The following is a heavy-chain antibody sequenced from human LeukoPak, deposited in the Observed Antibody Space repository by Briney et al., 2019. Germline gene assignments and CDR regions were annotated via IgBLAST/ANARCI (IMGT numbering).Heavy chain of an antibody. CDR1: GYTFTSYG. CDR3: ARRLVAAAGLPYYYYGIDV. CDR2: ISAYNGNT. D-gene: IGHD6-13*01. V-gene: IGHV1-18*01. J-gene: IGHJ6*02. Sequence: ASVKVSCKASGYTFTSYGISWVRQAPGQGLAWMGWISAYNGNTNYAQKLQGRVTMTTDTSTSTAYMELRSLRSDDTAVYYCARRLVAAAGLPYYYYGIDVWGQGTTVTVSS.